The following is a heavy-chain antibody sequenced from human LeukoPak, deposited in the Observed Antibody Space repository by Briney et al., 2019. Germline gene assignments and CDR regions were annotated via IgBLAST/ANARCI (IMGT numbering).Heavy chain of an antibody. CDR1: GGSISSYC. CDR2: IYYSGST. D-gene: IGHD3-16*01. J-gene: IGHJ4*02. CDR3: ARDNGCIYVAFDH. Sequence: PSETLSLTCTVSGGSISSYCWSWIRQPPGKGLEWIGYIYYSGSTNYNPSLKSRVTISVDTSKNQFSLKLSSVTAADTAVYYWARDNGCIYVAFDHWGQGTLVTVSS. V-gene: IGHV4-59*01.